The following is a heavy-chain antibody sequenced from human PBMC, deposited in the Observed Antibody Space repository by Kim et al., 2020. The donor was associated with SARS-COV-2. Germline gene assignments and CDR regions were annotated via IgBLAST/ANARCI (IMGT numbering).Heavy chain of an antibody. CDR3: ARGGLDLDFDY. J-gene: IGHJ4*02. D-gene: IGHD3-16*01. CDR1: GGSISSSSYY. V-gene: IGHV4-39*01. CDR2: IYYSGST. Sequence: SETLSLTCTVSGGSISSSSYYWGWIRQPPGKGLEWIGSIYYSGSTYYNPSLKSRVTISVDTSKNQFSLKLSSVTAADTAVYYCARGGLDLDFDYWGQGTL.